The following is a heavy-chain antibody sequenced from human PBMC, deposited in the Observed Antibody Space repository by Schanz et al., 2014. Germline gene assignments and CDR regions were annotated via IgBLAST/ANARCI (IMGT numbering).Heavy chain of an antibody. D-gene: IGHD2-15*01. Sequence: EVQLLESGGGLVQPGGSLRLSCVASGFTFSSYAMSWVRQAPGKGLEWVSSISSSSSYISYADSVKGRFTISRDNAKISLYLQMNSLRAEDTAVYYCAKVASAATYLDSWGLGTLVTVSS. J-gene: IGHJ4*02. CDR2: ISSSSSYI. CDR3: AKVASAATYLDS. V-gene: IGHV3-21*04. CDR1: GFTFSSYA.